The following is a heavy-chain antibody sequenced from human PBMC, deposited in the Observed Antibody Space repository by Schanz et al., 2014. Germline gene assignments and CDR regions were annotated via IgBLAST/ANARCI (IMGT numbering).Heavy chain of an antibody. CDR3: ARLPVGYDSGIWDV. D-gene: IGHD3-10*01. V-gene: IGHV3-48*01. Sequence: QLVGSGGGLIQPGGSLRLSCTASGFDFNSYSMNWVRQVPGKGLEWLSYIATSSSTRHYADSVKGRFTISRDNAKNSLYLQMNSLRVENTAIYYCARLPVGYDSGIWDVWGQGTSVTVSS. J-gene: IGHJ6*02. CDR2: IATSSSTR. CDR1: GFDFNSYS.